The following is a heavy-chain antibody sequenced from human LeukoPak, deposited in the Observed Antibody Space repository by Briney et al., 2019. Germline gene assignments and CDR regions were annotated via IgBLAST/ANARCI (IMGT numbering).Heavy chain of an antibody. Sequence: ASVKVSCKASGYTFTGYYMHWVRQAPGQGLEWMGWINPNSGGTNYAQKFQGRVTMTRDTSISTAYMELSRLRSDDTAVYYCARRSIVGAIWSPDDGIFDYGGQGTLVTVSS. D-gene: IGHD1-26*01. CDR3: ARRSIVGAIWSPDDGIFDY. V-gene: IGHV1-2*02. J-gene: IGHJ4*02. CDR1: GYTFTGYY. CDR2: INPNSGGT.